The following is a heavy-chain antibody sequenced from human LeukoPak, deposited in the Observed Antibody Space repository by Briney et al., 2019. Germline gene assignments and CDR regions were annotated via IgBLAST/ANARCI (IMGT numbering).Heavy chain of an antibody. D-gene: IGHD2-15*01. CDR3: ERSGPVDCSGGSCYEGY. CDR1: GGSFSGYH. V-gene: IGHV4-34*01. J-gene: IGHJ4*02. Sequence: PSETLSLTCAVYGGSFSGYHWSWIRQPPGKGLEWIGEINHSGSTNYNPSLKSRVTISVDTSKNQFSLKLSSVTAADTAVYYCERSGPVDCSGGSCYEGYWGQGTLVTVSS. CDR2: INHSGST.